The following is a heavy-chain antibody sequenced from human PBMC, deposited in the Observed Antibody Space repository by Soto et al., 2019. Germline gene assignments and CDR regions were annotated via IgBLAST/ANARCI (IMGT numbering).Heavy chain of an antibody. V-gene: IGHV3-21*01. CDR2: ITTSSAYI. Sequence: EVQLVESGGGLVKPGGSLRLSCAASGFTFNTYDMNWVRQAPGKGLEWVSSITTSSAYIYYADSLKGRITISRDNAKNSLFLQINSLRAEDTAVYYCVRSGTARLLRPSWFDAWGQGTLVTVSS. CDR1: GFTFNTYD. D-gene: IGHD2-21*01. CDR3: VRSGTARLLRPSWFDA. J-gene: IGHJ5*02.